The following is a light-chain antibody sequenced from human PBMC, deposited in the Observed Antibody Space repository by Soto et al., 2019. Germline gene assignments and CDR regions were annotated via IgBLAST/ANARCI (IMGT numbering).Light chain of an antibody. V-gene: IGKV3-15*01. Sequence: EIVLTQSPAILSVSPGERATLSCRASQSISRSLAWYQQKPGQAPRLLISDASTRATGIPARFSGSGSGTEFTLTITNLQSEDFAVYYCQQYNNWPPWTFGQGTKVDIK. CDR1: QSISRS. CDR3: QQYNNWPPWT. J-gene: IGKJ1*01. CDR2: DAS.